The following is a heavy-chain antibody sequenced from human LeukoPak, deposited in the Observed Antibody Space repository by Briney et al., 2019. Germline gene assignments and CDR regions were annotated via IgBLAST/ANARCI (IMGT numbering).Heavy chain of an antibody. V-gene: IGHV4-39*07. CDR2: SYYSGST. D-gene: IGHD5-18*01. CDR1: GGSISSSSYY. Sequence: PSETLSLTCTVSGGSISSSSYYWGWIRQPPGKGLEWIGSSYYSGSTYYNPSLKIRVTISVDTSKNQFSLKLSSVTAADTAVYYCATHDRRYSYGEDDYWGQGTLVTVSS. CDR3: ATHDRRYSYGEDDY. J-gene: IGHJ4*02.